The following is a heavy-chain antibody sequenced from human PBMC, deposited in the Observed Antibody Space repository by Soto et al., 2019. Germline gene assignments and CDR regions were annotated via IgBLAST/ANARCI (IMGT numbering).Heavy chain of an antibody. J-gene: IGHJ4*02. CDR3: ARDLDSSGYYGDG. Sequence: SETLSLTCTVSGGSISSYYWSWIRQPPGKGLEWIGYIYYSGSTNYNPSLKSRVTISVDTSKNQFSLKLSSVTAADTAVYYCARDLDSSGYYGDGWGQGTLVTVS. V-gene: IGHV4-59*01. CDR1: GGSISSYY. D-gene: IGHD3-22*01. CDR2: IYYSGST.